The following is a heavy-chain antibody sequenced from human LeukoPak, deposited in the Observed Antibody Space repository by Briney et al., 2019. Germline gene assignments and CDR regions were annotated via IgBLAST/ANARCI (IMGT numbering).Heavy chain of an antibody. CDR3: ARDFRIRLDP. J-gene: IGHJ5*02. D-gene: IGHD3-3*01. Sequence: SETLSLTCTVSGGSISPYYWSWIRQPPGKGLEWIGSIYYGGSTFYSPSLKSRVTISVDASKNQFSLELSSVTAADTAVYYCARDFRIRLDPWGQGTLVTVSS. V-gene: IGHV4-59*04. CDR2: IYYGGST. CDR1: GGSISPYY.